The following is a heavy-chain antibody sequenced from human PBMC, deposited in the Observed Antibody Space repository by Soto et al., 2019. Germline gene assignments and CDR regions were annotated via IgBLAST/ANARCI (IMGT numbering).Heavy chain of an antibody. CDR2: INPSGGST. D-gene: IGHD3-3*01. Sequence: ASVKVSCKASGYTFTSYYMHWVRQAPGQGLEWMGIINPSGGSTSYAQRFQGRVTMTRDTSTSTVYMELSSLRFEDTAVYYCAVNVLRFLEWLTPFDYWGQGTLVTVSS. CDR1: GYTFTSYY. CDR3: AVNVLRFLEWLTPFDY. J-gene: IGHJ4*02. V-gene: IGHV1-46*01.